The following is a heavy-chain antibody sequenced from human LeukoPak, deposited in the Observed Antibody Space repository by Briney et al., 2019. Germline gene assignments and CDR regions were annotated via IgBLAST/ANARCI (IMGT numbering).Heavy chain of an antibody. CDR2: INPNSGGT. D-gene: IGHD2-8*01. CDR3: ARSVIQDIVLMVYAMNLGYYYGMDV. Sequence: GASVKVSCKASGYTFTGYYMHWVRQAPGQGLEWMGWINPNSGGTNYAQKFQGRVTMTRDTSISTAYMELSRLRSDDTAVYYCARSVIQDIVLMVYAMNLGYYYGMDVWGQGTTVTVSS. CDR1: GYTFTGYY. V-gene: IGHV1-2*02. J-gene: IGHJ6*02.